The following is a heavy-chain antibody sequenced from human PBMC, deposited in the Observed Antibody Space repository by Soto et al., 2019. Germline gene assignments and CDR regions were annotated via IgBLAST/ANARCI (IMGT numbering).Heavy chain of an antibody. CDR2: IYYTGTT. D-gene: IGHD3-10*01. J-gene: IGHJ4*02. V-gene: IGHV4-59*01. CDR1: GDSICSFH. Sequence: SETLSLTCSVSGDSICSFHWSWIRQPPGRGLEWLGYIYYTGTTNYNPSLKSRVTISVDTSNSQFSLRLRSVTAADTAVYYCARLRGNYFDSWGQGALVTVSS. CDR3: ARLRGNYFDS.